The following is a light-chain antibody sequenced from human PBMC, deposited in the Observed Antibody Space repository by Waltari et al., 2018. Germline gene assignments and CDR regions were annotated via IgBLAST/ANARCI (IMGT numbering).Light chain of an antibody. V-gene: IGLV2-8*01. CDR1: SSDVGGYSY. J-gene: IGLJ1*01. CDR2: EVY. Sequence: QSALTQPPSASGSPGQSVTISCTGTSSDVGGYSYVSWYQHHPGKAPKLIIYEVYKRPPGVPDRFSGSKSGNTASLTVSGLQAEDEADYYCSSYAGINNLGVFGTGTKVTVL. CDR3: SSYAGINNLGV.